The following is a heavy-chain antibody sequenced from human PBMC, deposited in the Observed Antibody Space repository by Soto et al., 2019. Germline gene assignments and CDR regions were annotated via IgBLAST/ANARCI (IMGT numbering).Heavy chain of an antibody. Sequence: ASVKVSCKPSGYTFTSYGISWVRQAPGQGLEWMGWISAYNGNTNYAQKLQGRVTMTTDTSTSTAYMELRSLRSDDTAVYYCAREGXSITMVRGVYYYYGMDVWGQGTTVTVSS. CDR3: AREGXSITMVRGVYYYYGMDV. J-gene: IGHJ6*02. CDR1: GYTFTSYG. D-gene: IGHD3-10*01. V-gene: IGHV1-18*01. CDR2: ISAYNGNT.